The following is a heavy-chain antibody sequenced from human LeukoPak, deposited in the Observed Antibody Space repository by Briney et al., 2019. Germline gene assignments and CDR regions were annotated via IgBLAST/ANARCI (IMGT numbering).Heavy chain of an antibody. CDR2: IYHSGST. CDR3: AREQRIMMEVTVTTGWYFDL. V-gene: IGHV4-38-2*02. CDR1: GYSISSGYY. J-gene: IGHJ2*01. D-gene: IGHD4-17*01. Sequence: SETLSLTCTVSGYSISSGYYWGWIRQPPGKGLEWIGSIYHSGSTYYNPSLKSRVTISVDTSKNQFSLKLSSVTAADTAVYYCAREQRIMMEVTVTTGWYFDLWGRGTLVTVSS.